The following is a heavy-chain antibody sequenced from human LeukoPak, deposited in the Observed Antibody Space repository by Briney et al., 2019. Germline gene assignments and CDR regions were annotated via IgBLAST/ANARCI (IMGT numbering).Heavy chain of an antibody. CDR2: ISSSSSYT. D-gene: IGHD7-27*01. J-gene: IGHJ4*02. V-gene: IGHV3-11*05. CDR3: ARVGGTGDGVY. CDR1: GFTFSDYY. Sequence: GGSLRLSCAASGFTFSDYYMSWIRQDPGKGLECVSYISSSSSYTNYADSVKGRFTISRDNAKNSLYLQMNSLRAEDTAVYYCARVGGTGDGVYWGQGTLVTVSS.